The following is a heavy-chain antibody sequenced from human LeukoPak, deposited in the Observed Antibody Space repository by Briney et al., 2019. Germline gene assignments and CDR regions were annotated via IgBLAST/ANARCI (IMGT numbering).Heavy chain of an antibody. CDR2: INSVGSAM. V-gene: IGHV3-48*01. CDR1: GFTFSSHS. J-gene: IGHJ5*02. CDR3: ARFYGSGCWEFDP. D-gene: IGHD3-10*01. Sequence: GGSLRLSCAASGFTFSSHSMTWVRQAPGEGLEWIFYINSVGSAMYYADSVKGRFTISRDNAQNSLSLQTDNLRGEDTAVYFCARFYGSGCWEFDPWGQGTLVTVSS.